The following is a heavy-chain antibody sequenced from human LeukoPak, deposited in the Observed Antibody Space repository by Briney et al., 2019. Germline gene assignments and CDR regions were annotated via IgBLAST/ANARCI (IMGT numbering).Heavy chain of an antibody. V-gene: IGHV7-4-1*02. CDR2: INTNTGNP. CDR1: GYTFTGYY. CDR3: ARDPRGSDY. Sequence: ASVKVSCKASGYTFTGYYMHWVRQAPGQGLEWMGWINTNTGNPTYAQGFTGRFAFSLDTSVSTAYLQISSLKAEDTAVYYCARDPRGSDYWGQGTLVTVSS. D-gene: IGHD3-10*01. J-gene: IGHJ4*02.